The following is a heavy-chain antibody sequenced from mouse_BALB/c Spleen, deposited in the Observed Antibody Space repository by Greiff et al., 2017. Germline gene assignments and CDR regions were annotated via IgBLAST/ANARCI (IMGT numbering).Heavy chain of an antibody. D-gene: IGHD1-1*01. CDR1: GFSLTSYG. J-gene: IGHJ1*01. V-gene: IGHV2-9*02. CDR2: IWAGGST. Sequence: VKLMESGPGLVAPSQSLSITCTVSGFSLTSYGVHWVRQPPGKGLEWLGVIWAGGSTNYNSALMSRLSISKDNSKSQVFLKMNSLQTDDTAMYYCASSSYGWYFDVWGAGTTVTVSS. CDR3: ASSSYGWYFDV.